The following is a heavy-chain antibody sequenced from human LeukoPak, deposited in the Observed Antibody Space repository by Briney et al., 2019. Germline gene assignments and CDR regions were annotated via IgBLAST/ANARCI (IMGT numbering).Heavy chain of an antibody. J-gene: IGHJ4*02. Sequence: GGSLRLSCAASGFTFSSYWMNWARQAPGKGLEWVASINHNGNVNYYVDSVKGRFTISRDNAKNSLYLQMNTLRADDTAVYYCARDGFGTGSNWGQGTLVTVSS. CDR2: INHNGNVN. CDR1: GFTFSSYW. CDR3: ARDGFGTGSN. V-gene: IGHV3-7*03. D-gene: IGHD3-16*01.